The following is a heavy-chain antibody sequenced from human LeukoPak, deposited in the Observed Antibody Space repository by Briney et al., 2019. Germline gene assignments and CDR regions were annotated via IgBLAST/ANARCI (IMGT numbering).Heavy chain of an antibody. V-gene: IGHV1-18*01. Sequence: ASVKVSCKASGYTLISYGISWVRQAPGQRLEWVGWISAYNGNTNYAQKLQGRVTMTTDTSTSTAYMELRSLRSDDTAVYYCARDLVGATLSFEYWGQGTLVTVSS. J-gene: IGHJ4*02. D-gene: IGHD1-26*01. CDR3: ARDLVGATLSFEY. CDR1: GYTLISYG. CDR2: ISAYNGNT.